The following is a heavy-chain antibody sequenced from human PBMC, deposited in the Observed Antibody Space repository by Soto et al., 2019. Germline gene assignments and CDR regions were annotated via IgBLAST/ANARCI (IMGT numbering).Heavy chain of an antibody. Sequence: SETLSLTCAVYAGSSSGYYWSSIRQPPGKGLEWIGEINHSGSTNYNPSLKSRVTISVDTSKNQFSLKLSSVTAAHTAVYYCARRLRNYYYYGRDVWGQGTTVT. D-gene: IGHD3-22*01. CDR3: ARRLRNYYYYGRDV. J-gene: IGHJ6*02. CDR1: AGSSSGYY. V-gene: IGHV4-34*01. CDR2: INHSGST.